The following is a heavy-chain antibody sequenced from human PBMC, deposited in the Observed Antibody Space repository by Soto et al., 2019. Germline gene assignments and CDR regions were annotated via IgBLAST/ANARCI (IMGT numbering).Heavy chain of an antibody. V-gene: IGHV3-21*01. J-gene: IGHJ6*03. Sequence: GGSLRLSCAASGFPFSTYGINWVRQAPGKGLEWVSSISSSSSYIYYADSVKGRFTLSRDNAKNSLYLQMNSLRAEDTAVYYCARGGYDPDYYYYYYMDVWGKGTTVTVSS. CDR2: ISSSSSYI. CDR3: ARGGYDPDYYYYYYMDV. CDR1: GFPFSTYG. D-gene: IGHD5-12*01.